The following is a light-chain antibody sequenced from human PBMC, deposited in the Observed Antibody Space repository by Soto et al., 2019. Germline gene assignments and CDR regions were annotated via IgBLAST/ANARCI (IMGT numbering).Light chain of an antibody. CDR2: GAS. J-gene: IGKJ4*01. Sequence: EIVLTQSPGTLSLSPGERATLSCSASQSVSGTYLAWYQQTPGQAPRLLIYGASTRATGIPDRFSGSGSGTDFTLTIRRLEPEDFAVYYCQQYGRSLSFGGGTKVDIK. CDR1: QSVSGTY. V-gene: IGKV3-20*01. CDR3: QQYGRSLS.